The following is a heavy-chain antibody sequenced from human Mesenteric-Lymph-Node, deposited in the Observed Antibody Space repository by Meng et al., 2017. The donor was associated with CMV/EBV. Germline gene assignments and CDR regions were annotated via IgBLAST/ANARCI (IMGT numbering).Heavy chain of an antibody. Sequence: GESLKISCAASGFTFSNYAMSWVRQAPGKGPEWVSSIDPTSSQIYYADSVKGRFTISRDNTRNTFHLQMNSLRVEDTAVYYCAGYSYGGFFGMDVWGQGTTVTVSS. J-gene: IGHJ6*02. V-gene: IGHV3-21*06. CDR2: IDPTSSQI. CDR1: GFTFSNYA. D-gene: IGHD5-18*01. CDR3: AGYSYGGFFGMDV.